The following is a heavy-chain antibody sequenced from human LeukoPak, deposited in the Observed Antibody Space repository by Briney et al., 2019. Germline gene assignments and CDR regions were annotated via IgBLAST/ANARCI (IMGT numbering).Heavy chain of an antibody. CDR1: GYTFTSYA. CDR3: ARGWQLGGYYYYGMDV. Sequence: ASVTVSCKASGYTFTSYAMHWVRQAPGQRLEWMGWINAGNGNTKYSQKFQGRVTITRDTSASTAYMELSSLRSEDTAVYYCARGWQLGGYYYYGMDVWGQGTTVTVSS. D-gene: IGHD6-6*01. V-gene: IGHV1-3*01. CDR2: INAGNGNT. J-gene: IGHJ6*02.